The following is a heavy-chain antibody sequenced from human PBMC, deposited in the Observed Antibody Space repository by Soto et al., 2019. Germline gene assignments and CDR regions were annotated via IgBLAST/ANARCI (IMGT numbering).Heavy chain of an antibody. D-gene: IGHD3-22*01. CDR2: ISYDGSNK. V-gene: IGHV3-30*18. J-gene: IGHJ4*02. CDR3: AKDSSGSHFDY. Sequence: QVQLVESGGGVVQPGRSLRLSCAASGFTFSSYGMHWVRQDPGKGLEWVAVISYDGSNKYYADSVKGRFTISRDNSKNTLYLQMSSLRAEDTAVYYCAKDSSGSHFDYWGQGTLVTVSS. CDR1: GFTFSSYG.